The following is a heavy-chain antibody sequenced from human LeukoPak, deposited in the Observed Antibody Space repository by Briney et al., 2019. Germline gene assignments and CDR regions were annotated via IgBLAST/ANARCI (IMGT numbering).Heavy chain of an antibody. CDR2: IYYSGST. D-gene: IGHD4-17*01. V-gene: IGHV4-59*01. Sequence: GSLRLSCAASGFTFSSYSMNWVRQAPGKGLEWIGYIYYSGSTNYNPSPRSRVTISVDTSKNQFSLKLSSVTAADTAVYYCARAFTVTVDYWGQGTLVTVSS. J-gene: IGHJ4*02. CDR1: GFTFSSYS. CDR3: ARAFTVTVDY.